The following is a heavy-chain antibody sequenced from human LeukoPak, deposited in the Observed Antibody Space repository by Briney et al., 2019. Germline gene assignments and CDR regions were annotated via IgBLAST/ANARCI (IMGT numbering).Heavy chain of an antibody. V-gene: IGHV4-39*07. Sequence: NPSETLSLTCTVSGDSIISSSYYWGWIRQPPGKGLEWIGSIYYSGSTYYNPSLKSRVTISVDTSKNQFSLKLSSVTAADTAVYYCARGGSSWDPLDYWGQGTLVTVSS. J-gene: IGHJ4*02. CDR3: ARGGSSWDPLDY. CDR2: IYYSGST. D-gene: IGHD6-13*01. CDR1: GDSIISSSYY.